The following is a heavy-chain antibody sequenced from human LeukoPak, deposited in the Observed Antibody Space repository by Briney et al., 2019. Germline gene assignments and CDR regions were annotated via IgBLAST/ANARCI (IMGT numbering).Heavy chain of an antibody. J-gene: IGHJ4*02. V-gene: IGHV3-48*04. CDR1: GFTFSSYS. CDR3: VRDPDALDY. CDR2: IRSYDNTR. Sequence: SGGFLRLSCAASGFTFSSYSMNWVRQVPGKGLEWVAYIRSYDNTRYYADSVEGRFTISRDNAKSSLYLQMNSLRVEDTAVYFCVRDPDALDYWGQGTLVTVSS.